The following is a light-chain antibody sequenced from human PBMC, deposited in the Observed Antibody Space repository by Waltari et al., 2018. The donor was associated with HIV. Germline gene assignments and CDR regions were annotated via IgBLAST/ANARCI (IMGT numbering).Light chain of an antibody. J-gene: IGLJ2*01. Sequence: SYELTQPPSMSVSPGQTASITCSGDTLGDKYVCWYQPRPGQSPVMVIYQDSERPSGVPERFSGSNSGNTATLTISGTQPLDEADYYCQVWDNNTAVFGGGTKLTVL. CDR1: TLGDKY. CDR3: QVWDNNTAV. CDR2: QDS. V-gene: IGLV3-1*01.